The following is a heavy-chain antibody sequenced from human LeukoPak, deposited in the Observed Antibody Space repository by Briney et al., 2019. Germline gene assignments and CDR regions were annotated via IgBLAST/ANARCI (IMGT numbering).Heavy chain of an antibody. V-gene: IGHV3-53*01. J-gene: IGHJ4*02. CDR3: AKLEAWYGEGYFDY. CDR1: GFTVSSNY. CDR2: IYSGGST. D-gene: IGHD3-10*01. Sequence: GGSLILSCAASGFTVSSNYMSWVRQAPGKGLEWVSVIYSGGSTYYADSVKGRFTISRDNSKNTLYLEMNSLRAEDTALYYCAKLEAWYGEGYFDYWGQGTLVTVSS.